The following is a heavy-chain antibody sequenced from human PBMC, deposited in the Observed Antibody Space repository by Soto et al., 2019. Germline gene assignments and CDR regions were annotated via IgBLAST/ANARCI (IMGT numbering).Heavy chain of an antibody. J-gene: IGHJ6*02. V-gene: IGHV3-30-3*01. CDR2: ITYDGSNK. Sequence: GGSLRLSCAASGFSFSDDAMHWVRQAPGQXLEWVAVITYDGSNKYYADSVRGRFTISRDNSKSTLYLQMDSLIIDDTAVYYCARDVGTQLDFWSTSGMDVWGQGTTVTVSS. CDR1: GFSFSDDA. CDR3: ARDVGTQLDFWSTSGMDV. D-gene: IGHD3-3*01.